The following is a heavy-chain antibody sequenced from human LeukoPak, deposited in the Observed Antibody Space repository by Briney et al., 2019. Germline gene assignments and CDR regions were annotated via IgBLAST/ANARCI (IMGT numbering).Heavy chain of an antibody. Sequence: SQTLSHTCTVSGDSISSGGSYWSWIRQHPGKGLEWIGSIYYSGSTYSNPSLKSRVAISVDTSKNQFSLRLSSVTAADTAVYYCARTVGYNYFDYWGQVTLVTVPS. V-gene: IGHV4-31*03. CDR3: ARTVGYNYFDY. D-gene: IGHD2-2*02. J-gene: IGHJ4*02. CDR1: GDSISSGGSY. CDR2: IYYSGST.